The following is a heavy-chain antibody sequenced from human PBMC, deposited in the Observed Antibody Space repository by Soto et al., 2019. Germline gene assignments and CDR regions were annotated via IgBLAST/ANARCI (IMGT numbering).Heavy chain of an antibody. D-gene: IGHD6-19*01. CDR3: AKDEGSRGRNGLLDY. V-gene: IGHV3-30*18. Sequence: QVHLVESGGGVVQPGRSLRLSCSASGFIFSEYGIHWVRQAPGKGLEWVAVISYDGSNEYDADSVKGRFTISRDNSKNMVYLQMNSLRAEDTAVYFCAKDEGSRGRNGLLDYWGQGALVTVSS. CDR1: GFIFSEYG. J-gene: IGHJ4*02. CDR2: ISYDGSNE.